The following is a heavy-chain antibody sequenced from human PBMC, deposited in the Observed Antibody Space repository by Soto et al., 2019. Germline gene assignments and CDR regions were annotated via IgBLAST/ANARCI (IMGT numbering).Heavy chain of an antibody. Sequence: SETLSLTCAVYGGSFSGYYWSWIRQPPGKGLEWIGEINHSGSTNYNPSLKSRVTISVDTSKNQFSLKLSSVTAADTAVYYCARYVPGLRFLEWSTRPHNWFDSWGQGTLVTVPQ. CDR2: INHSGST. V-gene: IGHV4-34*01. CDR3: ARYVPGLRFLEWSTRPHNWFDS. D-gene: IGHD3-3*01. CDR1: GGSFSGYY. J-gene: IGHJ5*01.